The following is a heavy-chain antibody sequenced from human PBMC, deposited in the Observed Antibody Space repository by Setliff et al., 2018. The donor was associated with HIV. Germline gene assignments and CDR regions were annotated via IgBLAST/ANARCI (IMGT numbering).Heavy chain of an antibody. CDR1: GGSISSSSYY. D-gene: IGHD6-13*01. V-gene: IGHV4-39*07. J-gene: IGHJ4*02. CDR3: ARSNPCITAGLLAY. Sequence: SETLSLTCTVSGGSISSSSYYWGWIRQPPGKGLEWIGSIYYSGSTYYNPSLKSRVTISVDTSKNQFSLKLSSVTAADTATYYCARSNPCITAGLLAYWGPGTLVTVSS. CDR2: IYYSGST.